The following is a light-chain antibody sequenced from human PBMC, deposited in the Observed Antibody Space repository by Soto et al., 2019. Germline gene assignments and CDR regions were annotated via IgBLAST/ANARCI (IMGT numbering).Light chain of an antibody. J-gene: IGLJ2*01. CDR1: ISVVGGYNY. V-gene: IGLV2-14*01. Sequence: QSALTQPASVSGSPGQSITISCTGTISVVGGYNYVSWYQQHPGKAPKLMIYDVSNRPSGVSNRFSGSKSGNTASLTISGLQAEEDADYYCSSYTSSSTLVVFGGGTKLTVL. CDR2: DVS. CDR3: SSYTSSSTLVV.